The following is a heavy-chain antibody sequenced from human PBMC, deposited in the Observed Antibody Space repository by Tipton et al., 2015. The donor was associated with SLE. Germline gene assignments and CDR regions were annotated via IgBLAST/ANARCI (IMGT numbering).Heavy chain of an antibody. J-gene: IGHJ4*02. V-gene: IGHV4-39*01. CDR3: ARQDLGRAATLTFDI. D-gene: IGHD6-25*01. CDR2: VFDTGYT. CDR1: GGSISSSSYY. Sequence: TLSLTCTVSGGSISSSSYYWGWIRQPPGKGLEWIGSVFDTGYTSYNPSLEGRMSISVDTSNNEFSLKLSSVTAADTAVYFCARQDLGRAATLTFDIWGLGTLVTVSS.